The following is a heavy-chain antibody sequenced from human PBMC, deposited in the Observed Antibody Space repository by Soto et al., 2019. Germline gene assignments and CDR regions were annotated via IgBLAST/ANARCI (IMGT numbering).Heavy chain of an antibody. J-gene: IGHJ4*02. V-gene: IGHV1-18*01. CDR3: ARDVGYGSSTSCYGETDY. CDR2: ISAYNGNT. CDR1: GYTFTSYG. Sequence: QVQLVQSGAEVKKPGASVKVSCKASGYTFTSYGISWVRQAPGQGLEWMGWISAYNGNTNYAQKLKGRVTVTTDTSTRTAYMEMRSLRSDDTAVYYCARDVGYGSSTSCYGETDYWGQGTLVTVSS. D-gene: IGHD2-2*01.